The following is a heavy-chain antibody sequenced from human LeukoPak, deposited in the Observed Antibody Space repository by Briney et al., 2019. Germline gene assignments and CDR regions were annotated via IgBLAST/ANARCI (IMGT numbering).Heavy chain of an antibody. CDR3: ARTDCSSTSCPYYYYYGMDV. D-gene: IGHD2-2*01. CDR1: GGTFSSYA. Sequence: GASVKVSCKASGGTFSSYAISWVRQAPGQGLEWMGGIIPIFGTANYAQKFQGRVTVTADKSTSTAYMELSSLRSEDTAVYYCARTDCSSTSCPYYYYYGMDVWGQGTTVTVS. J-gene: IGHJ6*02. V-gene: IGHV1-69*06. CDR2: IIPIFGTA.